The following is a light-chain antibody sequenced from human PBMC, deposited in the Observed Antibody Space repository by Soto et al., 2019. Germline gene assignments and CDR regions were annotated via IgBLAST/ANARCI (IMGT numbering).Light chain of an antibody. V-gene: IGKV4-1*01. CDR2: WAS. CDR1: QSILYSTNNKNY. J-gene: IGKJ4*01. CDR3: QQYYSLPLT. Sequence: DIVMTQSPDSLAVSLGERATINCKSSQSILYSTNNKNYLAWYQQKPGQPPKLLIYWASTRDSGVPDRFSGSGSGTDFPLTIYSRQAEDVAVYYCQQYYSLPLTFGGGTKVEIK.